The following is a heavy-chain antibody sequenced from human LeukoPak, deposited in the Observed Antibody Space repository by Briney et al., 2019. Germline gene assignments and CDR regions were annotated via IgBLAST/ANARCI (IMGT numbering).Heavy chain of an antibody. CDR1: GGSINSSSYY. Sequence: PSETLSLTCTVSGGSINSSSYYWGWIRQPPEKGLEWIGNIYYSGSTYYNPSLKSRVTISVDTSKNQFSLKLSSVTAADTAVYYCANEMAVAYTRVRYFDLWGRGTLVTVSS. V-gene: IGHV4-39*07. J-gene: IGHJ2*01. CDR3: ANEMAVAYTRVRYFDL. D-gene: IGHD6-19*01. CDR2: IYYSGST.